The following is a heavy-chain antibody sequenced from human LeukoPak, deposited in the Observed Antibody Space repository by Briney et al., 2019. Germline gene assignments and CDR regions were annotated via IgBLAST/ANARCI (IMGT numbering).Heavy chain of an antibody. CDR3: ARETVAGDYFDY. J-gene: IGHJ4*02. CDR1: GFTFSSYA. CDR2: IYSGGST. Sequence: GGSLRLSCAASGFTFSSYAMSWVRQAPGKGLEWVSVIYSGGSTYYADSVKGRFTISRDNSKNTLYLQMNSLRAEDTAVYYCARETVAGDYFDYWGQGTLVTVSS. V-gene: IGHV3-66*01. D-gene: IGHD6-19*01.